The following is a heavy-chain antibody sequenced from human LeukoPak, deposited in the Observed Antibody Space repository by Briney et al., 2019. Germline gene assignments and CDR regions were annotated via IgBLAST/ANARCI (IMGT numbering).Heavy chain of an antibody. D-gene: IGHD3-10*01. CDR2: INAGNGNT. CDR3: ARDTRRYYGSVPNY. V-gene: IGHV1-3*01. CDR1: GYTFTSYA. J-gene: IGHJ4*02. Sequence: VASVKVSCKASGYTFTSYAMHWVRQAPGQRLEWMGWINAGNGNTKYSQKFQGRVTITRDTSASTAYMELSSLRSEDTAVYYCARDTRRYYGSVPNYWGQGTLVTVSS.